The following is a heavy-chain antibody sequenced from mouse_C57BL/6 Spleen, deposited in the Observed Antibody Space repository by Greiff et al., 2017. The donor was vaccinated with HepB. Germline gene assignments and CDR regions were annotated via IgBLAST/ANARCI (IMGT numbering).Heavy chain of an antibody. CDR2: ISDGGSYT. D-gene: IGHD1-1*01. Sequence: EVMLVESGGGLVKPGGSLKLSCAASGFTFSSYAMSWVRQTPEKRLEWVATISDGGSYTYYPDNVKGRFTISRDNAKNNLYLQMSHLKSEDTAMYYCARVGTTVVAYYALDYWGQGTSVTVSS. CDR3: ARVGTTVVAYYALDY. CDR1: GFTFSSYA. V-gene: IGHV5-4*03. J-gene: IGHJ4*01.